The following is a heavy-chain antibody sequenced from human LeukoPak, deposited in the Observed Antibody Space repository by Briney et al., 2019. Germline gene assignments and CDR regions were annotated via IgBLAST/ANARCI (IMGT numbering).Heavy chain of an antibody. J-gene: IGHJ4*02. D-gene: IGHD6-13*01. CDR3: ATDSDPWGPAAGTIDY. V-gene: IGHV1-24*01. Sequence: ASVKVSCKISGHALSDLSIHWVRQAPGRGPVWMGGFDPEVGDKMHAQKFQGRVTMTEDTSTDTAYMELNSLRSEDTAVYYCATDSDPWGPAAGTIDYWGQGTLVTVSS. CDR2: FDPEVGDK. CDR1: GHALSDLS.